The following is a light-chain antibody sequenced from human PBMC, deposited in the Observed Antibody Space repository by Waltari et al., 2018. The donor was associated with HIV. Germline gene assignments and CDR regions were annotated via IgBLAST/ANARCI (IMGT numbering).Light chain of an antibody. CDR3: CSYGGSSNWL. CDR1: SSDIGNYNL. CDR2: EGI. V-gene: IGLV2-23*01. J-gene: IGLJ2*01. Sequence: QSALTQPASVSGSPGQSITISCTGTSSDIGNYNLVSWYQQHPGKAPKLIIYEGIKRPSGVSNRISGSKSDNTASLTISGLQAEDEADYYCCSYGGSSNWLFGGGTKLTVL.